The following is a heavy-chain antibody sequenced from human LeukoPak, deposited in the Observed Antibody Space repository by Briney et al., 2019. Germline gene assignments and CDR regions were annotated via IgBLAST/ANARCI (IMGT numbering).Heavy chain of an antibody. CDR2: IRYDGSNK. Sequence: GGSLRLSCAASGFTFSSYGMHWVRQAPGKGLEWVAFIRYDGSNKYYADSVKGRFTISRDNSKNTLYLQMNSLRAEDTAVYYCAKFPWIQGHWFDPWGQGTLVTVFS. V-gene: IGHV3-30*02. CDR1: GFTFSSYG. D-gene: IGHD5-18*01. CDR3: AKFPWIQGHWFDP. J-gene: IGHJ5*02.